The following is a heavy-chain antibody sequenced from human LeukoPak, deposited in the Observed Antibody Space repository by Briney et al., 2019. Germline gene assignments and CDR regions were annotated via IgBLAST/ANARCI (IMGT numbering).Heavy chain of an antibody. Sequence: SETLSLTCTVSGDSIRSGAYYGCWIRQPPGKGLEGIGYIYYSGSTNYNPSLKSRVTISVDTSKNQFSLKLSSVTAADTAVYYCARALSTIFVAFDIWGQGTMVTVSS. CDR1: GDSIRSGAYY. CDR2: IYYSGST. D-gene: IGHD3-3*01. V-gene: IGHV4-61*08. CDR3: ARALSTIFVAFDI. J-gene: IGHJ3*02.